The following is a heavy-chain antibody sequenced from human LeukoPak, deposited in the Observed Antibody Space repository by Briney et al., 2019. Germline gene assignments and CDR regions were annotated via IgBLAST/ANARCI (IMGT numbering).Heavy chain of an antibody. CDR1: GFSFSSYW. CDR3: ARKDSSPRTFDY. Sequence: PGGSLRLSCAASGFSFSSYWMSWVRLAPGKGLEWVANIKEDGSEKNYVDSVKGRFTISRDNAKNSLYLQMNSLRAEDTAVYYCARKDSSPRTFDYWGQGTLVTVSS. J-gene: IGHJ4*02. D-gene: IGHD3-22*01. CDR2: IKEDGSEK. V-gene: IGHV3-7*01.